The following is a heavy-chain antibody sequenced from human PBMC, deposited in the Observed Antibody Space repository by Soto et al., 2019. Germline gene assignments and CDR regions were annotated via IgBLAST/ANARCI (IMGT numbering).Heavy chain of an antibody. CDR3: AKYRQADARWTIDS. Sequence: EVQLLESGGGLGQPGGSLRLSCAASGFTFYTYTMNWVRQGPGPGLEWVSALIGGGTTYYADSVKSRFTISGYDSKNPLYLQMNSRRADDTAIYYCAKYRQADARWTIDSWGQGGQITLSS. J-gene: IGHJ4*02. V-gene: IGHV3-23*01. D-gene: IGHD1-1*01. CDR1: GFTFYTYT. CDR2: LIGGGTT.